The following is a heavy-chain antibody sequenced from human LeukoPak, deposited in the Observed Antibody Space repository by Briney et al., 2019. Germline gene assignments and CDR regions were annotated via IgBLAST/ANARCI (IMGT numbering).Heavy chain of an antibody. V-gene: IGHV3-48*03. Sequence: GGSLRLSCAASGFTFSSYEMNWVRQAPGKGLEWVSYISSSGSTIYYADSVKGRFTISRDNAKNSLYLQMNSLRAEDTAVYYCARWIVVGDWYYYGMHVWGKGTTVTVSS. CDR3: ARWIVVGDWYYYGMHV. CDR1: GFTFSSYE. CDR2: ISSSGSTI. D-gene: IGHD2-2*01. J-gene: IGHJ6*04.